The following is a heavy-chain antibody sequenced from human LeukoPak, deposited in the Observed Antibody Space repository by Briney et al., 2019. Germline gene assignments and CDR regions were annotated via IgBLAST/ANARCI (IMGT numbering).Heavy chain of an antibody. J-gene: IGHJ4*02. Sequence: LPGGSLRLSCEASGFIFSGYSMHWVRQAPGKGLEYVSVIGPEGTTTYYTNSVKGRFTISRDNSKNTLYLQMGSLRDEDTAMYYCAREQPAGSTDYWGQGTLVTVSS. D-gene: IGHD2-2*01. CDR1: GFIFSGYS. CDR3: AREQPAGSTDY. CDR2: IGPEGTTT. V-gene: IGHV3-64*01.